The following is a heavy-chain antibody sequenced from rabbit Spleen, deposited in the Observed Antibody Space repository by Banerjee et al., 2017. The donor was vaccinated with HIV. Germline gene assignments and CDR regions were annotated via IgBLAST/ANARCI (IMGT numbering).Heavy chain of an antibody. J-gene: IGHJ6*01. V-gene: IGHV1S40*01. D-gene: IGHD8-1*01. Sequence: QSLEESGGDLVKPGASLTLTCTASGFSFSSTYYMCWVRQAPGKGLEWIGCIYTGSGSTYYASWAKGRFTITRSTSLNTVTLQLDSLTAADTATYFCARDTGSSFSSYGMDLWGPGTLVTVS. CDR3: ARDTGSSFSSYGMDL. CDR1: GFSFSSTYY. CDR2: IYTGSGST.